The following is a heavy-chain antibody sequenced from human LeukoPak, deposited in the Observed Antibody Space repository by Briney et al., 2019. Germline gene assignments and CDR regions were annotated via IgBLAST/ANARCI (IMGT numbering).Heavy chain of an antibody. V-gene: IGHV3-23*01. Sequence: GGSLRLSCAASGFTFSSYAMTWVRQAPGKGLEWVSTITGSDDATYYAGSVKGRFTISRDYSRNTVYLQLNSLRAEDSAMYYCAKGPRVNSGYHPDYWGQGTLVTVSS. CDR1: GFTFSSYA. D-gene: IGHD3-22*01. CDR3: AKGPRVNSGYHPDY. J-gene: IGHJ4*02. CDR2: ITGSDDAT.